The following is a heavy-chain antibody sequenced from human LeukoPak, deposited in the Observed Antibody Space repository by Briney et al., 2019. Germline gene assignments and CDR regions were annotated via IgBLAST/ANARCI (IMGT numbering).Heavy chain of an antibody. CDR3: AREMAYCGGDCYFVPDV. V-gene: IGHV4-61*02. CDR1: GGSISSGSYY. J-gene: IGHJ6*02. Sequence: SQTLSLTCTVSGGSISSGSYYWSWIPQPTGKGLEWIGRIYTSGSTNYNPSLKSRVTISVDTYKNQYSLKLSSVTAADTAVYYCAREMAYCGGDCYFVPDVWGQGTTVTVSS. D-gene: IGHD2-21*01. CDR2: IYTSGST.